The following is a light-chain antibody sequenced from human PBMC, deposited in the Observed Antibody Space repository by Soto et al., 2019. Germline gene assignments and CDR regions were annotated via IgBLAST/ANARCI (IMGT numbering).Light chain of an antibody. CDR1: SSDVGGYNY. CDR3: CSYAGSSTFVV. J-gene: IGLJ2*01. CDR2: DVT. Sequence: QSALTQPRSVSGSPGQSVTISCTGTSSDVGGYNYVSWYQQHPGKAPKLMIYDVTKRPSGVPDRLSGSKSGNTASLTISGLQAEDEADYVCCSYAGSSTFVVFGGGTKLTVL. V-gene: IGLV2-11*01.